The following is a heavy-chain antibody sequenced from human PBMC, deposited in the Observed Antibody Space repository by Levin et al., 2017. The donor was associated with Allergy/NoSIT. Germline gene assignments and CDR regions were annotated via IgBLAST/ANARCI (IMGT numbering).Heavy chain of an antibody. D-gene: IGHD5-18*01. J-gene: IGHJ4*02. CDR3: ARVRGGGKSYGYSPGVGTEKHFDY. V-gene: IGHV1-18*01. Sequence: GESLKISCKASGYTFTSYGISWVRQAPGQGLEWMGWISAYNGNTNYAQKLQGRVTMTTDTSTSTAYMELRSLRSDDTAVYYCARVRGGGKSYGYSPGVGTEKHFDYWGQGTLVTVSS. CDR2: ISAYNGNT. CDR1: GYTFTSYG.